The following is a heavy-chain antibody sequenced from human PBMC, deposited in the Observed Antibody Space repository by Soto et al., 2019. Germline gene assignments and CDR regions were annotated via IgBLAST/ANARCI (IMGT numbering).Heavy chain of an antibody. CDR2: IYTTGST. J-gene: IGHJ6*02. V-gene: IGHV4-4*07. D-gene: IGHD3-22*01. Sequence: SETLSLTCTVSGGSISTYFWSWIRQPAGGGLEWIGRIYTTGSTNYNPSLKSRVTMSLDTSRNQFSLKLSSVTAADTAVYYCAREGGYLDSSGSGVYHYHGVDVWGQGTTVTVSS. CDR1: GGSISTYF. CDR3: AREGGYLDSSGSGVYHYHGVDV.